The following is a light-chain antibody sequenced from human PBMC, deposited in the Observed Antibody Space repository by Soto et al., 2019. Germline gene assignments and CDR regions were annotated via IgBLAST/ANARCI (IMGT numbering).Light chain of an antibody. Sequence: QSVLTQPASVSGSPGQSITISCTGTSSNVGSYKLVSWYQQHPGKAPKLMIFEVNKRPSGVSNRFSGSKSGNTASLTISGLKVEDEADYYCCSYTSSSTPLYVFGTGTKVTVL. V-gene: IGLV2-14*02. CDR2: EVN. J-gene: IGLJ1*01. CDR1: SSNVGSYKL. CDR3: CSYTSSSTPLYV.